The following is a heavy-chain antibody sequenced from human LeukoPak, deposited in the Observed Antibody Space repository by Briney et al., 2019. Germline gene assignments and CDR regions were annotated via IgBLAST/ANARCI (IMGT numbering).Heavy chain of an antibody. Sequence: SQTLSLTCTVSGGSISSGGYYWSWIRQPPGKGLEWIGYIYHSGSTYYNPSLKSRVTISVDRSKNQFSLKLSSVTAADTAVYYCATGGPYDPFDYWGQGTLVTVSS. J-gene: IGHJ4*02. CDR1: GGSISSGGYY. D-gene: IGHD2-8*02. CDR3: ATGGPYDPFDY. CDR2: IYHSGST. V-gene: IGHV4-30-2*01.